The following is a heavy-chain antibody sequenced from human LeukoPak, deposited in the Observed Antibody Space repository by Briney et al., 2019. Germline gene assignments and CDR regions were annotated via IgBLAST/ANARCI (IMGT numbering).Heavy chain of an antibody. CDR3: ARGALEMATISY. Sequence: ASVKVSCTASGYTFTGYYMHWVRQAPGQGLEWMGRINPNSGGTNYAQKFQGRLTMTRNTSISTAYMELSSLRSEDTAVYYCARGALEMATISYWGQGTLVTVSS. CDR1: GYTFTGYY. D-gene: IGHD5-24*01. CDR2: INPNSGGT. J-gene: IGHJ4*02. V-gene: IGHV1-2*06.